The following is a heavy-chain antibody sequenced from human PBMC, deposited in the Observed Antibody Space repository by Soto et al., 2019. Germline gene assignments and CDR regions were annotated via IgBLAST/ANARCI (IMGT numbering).Heavy chain of an antibody. D-gene: IGHD1-26*01. V-gene: IGHV1-18*01. Sequence: ASVKVSCKASGGTFSSYAISWVRQAPGQGLEWMGWISAYNGNTNYAQNFQGRVTMTTDTSTSTAYMELRSLRSDDTAVYYCARGETPIDYWGQGTLVTVSS. CDR3: ARGETPIDY. CDR1: GGTFSSYA. CDR2: ISAYNGNT. J-gene: IGHJ4*02.